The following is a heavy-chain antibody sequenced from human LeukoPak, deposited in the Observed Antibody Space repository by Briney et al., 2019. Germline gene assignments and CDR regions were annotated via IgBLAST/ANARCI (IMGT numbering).Heavy chain of an antibody. CDR2: IKKDGSEK. J-gene: IGHJ4*02. CDR1: GLTFSSYW. Sequence: GGSLRLSCAASGLTFSSYWMSWVRQAPGKGLEWVANIKKDGSEKYYVDSVKGRFTISRDNAKNSLYLQMNSLRAEDTAVYYCARGAYYYGSGSYYLDYWGQGTLVTVSS. CDR3: ARGAYYYGSGSYYLDY. V-gene: IGHV3-7*03. D-gene: IGHD3-10*01.